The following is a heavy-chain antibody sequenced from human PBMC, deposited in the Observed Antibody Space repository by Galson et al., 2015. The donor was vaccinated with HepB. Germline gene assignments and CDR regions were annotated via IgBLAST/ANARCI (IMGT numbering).Heavy chain of an antibody. Sequence: SLRLSCAASGFTFSSYAMNWVRQAPGKGLEWVSSIGSSGTTTYYADSVKGRFTISRDNSKNTLHLQMNSLRAEDTAVYYCASLTSPYGDYGGVWGQGTLVTVSS. V-gene: IGHV3-23*01. CDR1: GFTFSSYA. J-gene: IGHJ4*02. D-gene: IGHD4-17*01. CDR3: ASLTSPYGDYGGV. CDR2: IGSSGTTT.